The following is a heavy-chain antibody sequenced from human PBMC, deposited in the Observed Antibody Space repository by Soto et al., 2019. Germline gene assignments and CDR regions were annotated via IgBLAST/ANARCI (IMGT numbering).Heavy chain of an antibody. CDR2: ISSSSGST. Sequence: EVQLLESGGGLVQPGGSLRLSCAASGFTFSTYAMAWVRQAPGKGLEWVSSISSSSGSTFYADSVKGRFTISRDNSENTLSLQMDSLRPEDTAVYYCAKQPLKVPLRFDYWGQGTLVTVSS. J-gene: IGHJ4*02. CDR1: GFTFSTYA. V-gene: IGHV3-23*01. D-gene: IGHD6-25*01. CDR3: AKQPLKVPLRFDY.